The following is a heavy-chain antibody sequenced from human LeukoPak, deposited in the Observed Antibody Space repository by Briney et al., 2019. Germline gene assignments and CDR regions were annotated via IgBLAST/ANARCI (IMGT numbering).Heavy chain of an antibody. CDR2: IYYSGST. CDR1: GGSISSSSYY. J-gene: IGHJ4*02. V-gene: IGHV4-39*07. D-gene: IGHD3-10*01. CDR3: ARDRQIGLLWFGESEYYFDY. Sequence: SETLSLTCTVSGGSISSSSYYWGWIRQPPGKGLEWIGSIYYSGSTYYNPSLKSRVTISVDTSKNQFSLKLSSVTAADTAVYYCARDRQIGLLWFGESEYYFDYWGQGTLVTVSS.